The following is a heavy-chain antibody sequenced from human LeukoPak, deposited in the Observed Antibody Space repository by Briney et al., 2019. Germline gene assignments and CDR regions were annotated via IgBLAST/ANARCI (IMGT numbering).Heavy chain of an antibody. D-gene: IGHD3-10*01. V-gene: IGHV1-24*01. CDR1: GYTLTELS. CDR3: ARSLPRGQNSLYGMDV. Sequence: EASVKVSCKVSGYTLTELSMHWVRQAPGKGLEWMGGFDPEDGETIYAQKFQGRVTMTEDTSTDTAYMELSSLSSDDTPLYYCARSLPRGQNSLYGMDVWGQGTTVTVSS. J-gene: IGHJ6*02. CDR2: FDPEDGET.